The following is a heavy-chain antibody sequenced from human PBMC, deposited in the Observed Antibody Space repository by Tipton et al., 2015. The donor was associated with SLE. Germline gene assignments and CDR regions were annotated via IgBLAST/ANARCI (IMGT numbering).Heavy chain of an antibody. D-gene: IGHD3-3*01. J-gene: IGHJ5*02. CDR2: ISAYNGNT. CDR1: GYTFTSYG. CDR3: ARDRNYDLTFDP. V-gene: IGHV1-18*01. Sequence: QVQLVQSGAEVKKPGASVKVSCKASGYTFTSYGISWVRQAPGQGLEWMGWISAYNGNTNYAPKLQGRVTITRNTSISTAYMELSSLRSEDTAVYYCARDRNYDLTFDPWGQGTLVTVSS.